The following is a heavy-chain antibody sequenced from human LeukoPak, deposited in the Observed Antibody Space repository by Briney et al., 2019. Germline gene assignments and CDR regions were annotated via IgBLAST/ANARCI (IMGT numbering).Heavy chain of an antibody. J-gene: IGHJ4*02. D-gene: IGHD4-17*01. CDR1: GFTFSSYE. Sequence: PGGSLRLSCAASGFTFSSYEMNWVRQAPGMGLEWVSYITSSGNTIYYADSVKGRFTISRDNAKNSLYLQMNSLRAEDTAVYYCARLTTMTTTGGPFDYWGQGTLVTVSS. CDR3: ARLTTMTTTGGPFDY. V-gene: IGHV3-48*03. CDR2: ITSSGNTI.